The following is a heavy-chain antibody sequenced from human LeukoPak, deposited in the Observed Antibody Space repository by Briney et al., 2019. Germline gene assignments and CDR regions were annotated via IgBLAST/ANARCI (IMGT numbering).Heavy chain of an antibody. V-gene: IGHV3-9*01. D-gene: IGHD3-9*01. CDR2: ISYNSGSN. CDR1: GFTFGDYV. Sequence: GGSLRLSCAASGFTFGDYVMHWVRQAPGKGLEWVSGISYNSGSNGYADSVKGRFTISRDNAKNTLYLQMNSLRAEDTAVYYCARAVAGYYYGMDVWGQGTTVTVSS. J-gene: IGHJ6*02. CDR3: ARAVAGYYYGMDV.